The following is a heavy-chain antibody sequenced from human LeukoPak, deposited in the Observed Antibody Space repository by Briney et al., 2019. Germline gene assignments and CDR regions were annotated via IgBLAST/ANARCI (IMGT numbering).Heavy chain of an antibody. CDR3: AKEGDWTHEY. CDR1: GFSFSTNW. V-gene: IGHV3-7*03. Sequence: GGSLRLSCAASGFSFSTNWMDWIRQAPGKGLEWVANIKQDGSAKHYVDSVKSRFTISRDNAKNSLYLQMNSLTVDDTAVYYCAKEGDWTHEYWGQGTLVIVSS. J-gene: IGHJ4*02. CDR2: IKQDGSAK. D-gene: IGHD1-1*01.